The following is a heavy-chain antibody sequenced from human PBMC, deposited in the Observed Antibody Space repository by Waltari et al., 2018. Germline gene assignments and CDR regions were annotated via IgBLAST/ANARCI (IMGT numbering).Heavy chain of an antibody. V-gene: IGHV4-4*02. J-gene: IGHJ4*02. CDR3: ARDRGRGLYFDS. D-gene: IGHD2-15*01. CDR1: GDSMSENYW. CDR2: SHRSRRT. Sequence: QLQLQQSGPGLVKPSESLSLTCGVSGDSMSENYWWRWVRQSPEKGLEWLGQSHRSRRTYVNPALDSRVSGSMDTSNNKFFLKLSSAIAADTAVYYCARDRGRGLYFDSWGQGTLVTVSP.